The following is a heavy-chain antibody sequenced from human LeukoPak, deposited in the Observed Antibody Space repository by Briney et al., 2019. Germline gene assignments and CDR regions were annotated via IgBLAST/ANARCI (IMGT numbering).Heavy chain of an antibody. D-gene: IGHD1-26*01. J-gene: IGHJ4*02. CDR3: AGGPWEFDF. V-gene: IGHV3-66*01. Sequence: GGSLRPSCAVSGFTVRRNYMTWVRQVPGKGLESVSVIESSGNTIYTDSVQGRFTISRDSSKNTVYLQLKDLRPEDTAVYYCAGGPWEFDFWGQGTLVIVSS. CDR2: IESSGNT. CDR1: GFTVRRNY.